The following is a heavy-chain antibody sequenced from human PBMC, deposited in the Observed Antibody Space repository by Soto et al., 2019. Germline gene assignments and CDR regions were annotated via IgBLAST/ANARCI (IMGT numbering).Heavy chain of an antibody. CDR1: GGTFNMYA. CDR3: ARSIGSGGVIGGFDY. J-gene: IGHJ4*02. D-gene: IGHD3-16*02. V-gene: IGHV1-69*01. CDR2: IIPISDTP. Sequence: QVQLVQSGAEVRKPGSAVRVSCKASGGTFNMYAMNWVRQAPGQGLEWMAGIIPISDTPRYSQQFQGRVTITVDESTSTAYMELSSLRSEDTAIYYCARSIGSGGVIGGFDYWGQGTLVTVAS.